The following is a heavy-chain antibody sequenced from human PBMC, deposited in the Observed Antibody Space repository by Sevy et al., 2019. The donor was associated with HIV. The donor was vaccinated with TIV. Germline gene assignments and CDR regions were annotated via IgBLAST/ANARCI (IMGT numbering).Heavy chain of an antibody. CDR3: AREVGNQLLSHWFDP. CDR2: IYHSGST. V-gene: IGHV4-38-2*02. J-gene: IGHJ5*02. Sequence: SETLSLTCAVSGYSISSGYYWGWIRQPPGKGLEWIGSIYHSGSTYYNPSLKSRVTISVDTSKNQFSLKLSSVTAADTAVYYCAREVGNQLLSHWFDPWGQGTLVTVSS. D-gene: IGHD2-2*01. CDR1: GYSISSGYY.